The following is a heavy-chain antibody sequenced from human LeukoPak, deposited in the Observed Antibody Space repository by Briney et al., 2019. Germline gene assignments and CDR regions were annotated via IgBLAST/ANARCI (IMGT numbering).Heavy chain of an antibody. Sequence: GASVTVSCTASGYTFTSNYIHRVRQAPGQGLEWMGMIYPRDGSTSYAQKFEGRVTITADESTSTAYMELSSLRSEDTAVYYCARGPPVDMVRGVPEYFQHWGQGTLVTVSS. D-gene: IGHD3-10*01. CDR1: GYTFTSNY. CDR2: IYPRDGST. CDR3: ARGPPVDMVRGVPEYFQH. V-gene: IGHV1-46*01. J-gene: IGHJ1*01.